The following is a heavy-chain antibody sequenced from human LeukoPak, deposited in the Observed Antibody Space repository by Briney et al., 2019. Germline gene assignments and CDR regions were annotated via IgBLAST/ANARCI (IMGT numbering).Heavy chain of an antibody. D-gene: IGHD3-22*01. CDR3: ARGNYYDSSGSF. Sequence: ASVKVSCKVSGYTLTELSMHWVRQAPGKGLEWMGGFDPEDGETIYAQKFQGRVTMTEDTSTDTAYMELSSLRSDDTAVYYCARGNYYDSSGSFWGQGTLVTVSS. V-gene: IGHV1-24*01. J-gene: IGHJ1*01. CDR2: FDPEDGET. CDR1: GYTLTELS.